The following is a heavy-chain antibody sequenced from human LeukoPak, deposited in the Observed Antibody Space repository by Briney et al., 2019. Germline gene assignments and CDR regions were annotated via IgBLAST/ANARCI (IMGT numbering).Heavy chain of an antibody. CDR1: GGSISSSNW. Sequence: SETLSLTCAVSGGSISSSNWWSWVRQPPGKGLEWIGEIYHSGSTNYNPSLKSRVTISVDKSKNQFSLKLSSVTAADTAVYYCARQKGYSSGWYEGFDYWGQGTLVTVSS. D-gene: IGHD6-19*01. V-gene: IGHV4-4*02. CDR3: ARQKGYSSGWYEGFDY. J-gene: IGHJ4*02. CDR2: IYHSGST.